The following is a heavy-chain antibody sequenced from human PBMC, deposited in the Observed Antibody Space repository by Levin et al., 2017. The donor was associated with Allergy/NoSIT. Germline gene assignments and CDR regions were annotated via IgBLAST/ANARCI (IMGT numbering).Heavy chain of an antibody. CDR1: GYTFTSYG. Sequence: GESLKISCKASGYTFTSYGISWVRQAPGQGLEWMGWISAYNGNTNYAQKLQGRVTMTTDTSTSTAYMELRSLRSDDTAVYYCARDSTHYSSGSDYWGQGTLVTVSS. D-gene: IGHD6-19*01. CDR2: ISAYNGNT. CDR3: ARDSTHYSSGSDY. V-gene: IGHV1-18*01. J-gene: IGHJ4*02.